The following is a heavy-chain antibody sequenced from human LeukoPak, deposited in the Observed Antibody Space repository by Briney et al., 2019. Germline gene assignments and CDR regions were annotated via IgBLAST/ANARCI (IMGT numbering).Heavy chain of an antibody. CDR2: IYSSGST. V-gene: IGHV4-30-4*01. J-gene: IGHJ5*02. CDR1: GVSISSGDYY. CDR3: ARPYYYDSRIDP. Sequence: PSETLSLTCTVSGVSISSGDYYWSWIRQPPGKGLEWIGYIYSSGSTYYNPSLKSRATVSLDTSKNQLSPKLSSVTAADTAVYYCARPYYYDSRIDPWGQGTLVTVSS. D-gene: IGHD3-22*01.